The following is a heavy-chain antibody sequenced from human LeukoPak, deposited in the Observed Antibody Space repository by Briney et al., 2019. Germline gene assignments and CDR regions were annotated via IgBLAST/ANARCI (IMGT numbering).Heavy chain of an antibody. J-gene: IGHJ4*02. V-gene: IGHV4-39*01. CDR2: IYYSGST. CDR1: GGSISSSSYY. Sequence: SETLSLTCPVSGGSISSSSYYWGWIRQPPGKGLEWIGSIYYSGSTYYSPSLKSRVTISVDTSKNQFSLKLSSVTAADTAVYYCARHEFVGATVFDYWGQGTLVTVSS. D-gene: IGHD1-26*01. CDR3: ARHEFVGATVFDY.